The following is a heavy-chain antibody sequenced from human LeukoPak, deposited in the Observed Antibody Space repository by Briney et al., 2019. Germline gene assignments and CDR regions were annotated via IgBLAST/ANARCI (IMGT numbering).Heavy chain of an antibody. CDR2: ISYDGSNK. D-gene: IGHD6-6*01. J-gene: IGHJ4*02. CDR1: GFTFSSYA. Sequence: GRSLRLSCAASGFTFSSYAMHWVRQAPGKGLEWVAVISYDGSNKYYADSVKGRFTISRDNSKNTLYLQMNSLRAEDTAVYYCARGVWATNFDYWGQGTLVTVSS. CDR3: ARGVWATNFDY. V-gene: IGHV3-30-3*01.